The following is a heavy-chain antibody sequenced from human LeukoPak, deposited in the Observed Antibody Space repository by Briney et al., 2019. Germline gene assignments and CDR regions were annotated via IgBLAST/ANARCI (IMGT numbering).Heavy chain of an antibody. V-gene: IGHV3-20*04. J-gene: IGHJ3*02. CDR3: ARSYGGNLNDAFDI. Sequence: GGSLRLSCAASGFTFDDYGMSWVRQAPGKGLEWVSGINWNGGSTGYADSVKGRFTISRDNAKNSLYLQMNSLRAEGTALYYCARSYGGNLNDAFDIWGQGTMVTVSS. D-gene: IGHD4-23*01. CDR2: INWNGGST. CDR1: GFTFDDYG.